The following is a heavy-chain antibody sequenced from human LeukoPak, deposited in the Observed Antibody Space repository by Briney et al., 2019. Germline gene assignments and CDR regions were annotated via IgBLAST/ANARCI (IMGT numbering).Heavy chain of an antibody. CDR1: GGSISSHY. D-gene: IGHD3/OR15-3a*01. V-gene: IGHV4-59*11. J-gene: IGHJ6*04. CDR2: IYYSGST. Sequence: SETLSLTCTVSGGSISSHYWSWLRQPPGKGLEWIGYIYYSGSTNYNPSLKSRVTISVDTSKNQFSLKLGSVTAADTAVYYCARGAPWTDVWGKGTTVTVSS. CDR3: ARGAPWTDV.